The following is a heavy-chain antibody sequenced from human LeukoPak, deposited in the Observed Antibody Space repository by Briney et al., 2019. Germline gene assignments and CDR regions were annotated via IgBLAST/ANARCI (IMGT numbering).Heavy chain of an antibody. D-gene: IGHD2-15*01. Sequence: PSETLSLTCTVSGGSISSSNYYWGSIRQPPAKGLEWIGSIYYSGSTYYHPSLKSRVTISVDTSKNQFSLKLSSVTAADTAVYYCARHGYCSGGSCYSLTDWFDPWGQGTLVTVSS. J-gene: IGHJ5*02. CDR3: ARHGYCSGGSCYSLTDWFDP. CDR2: IYYSGST. V-gene: IGHV4-39*01. CDR1: GGSISSSNYY.